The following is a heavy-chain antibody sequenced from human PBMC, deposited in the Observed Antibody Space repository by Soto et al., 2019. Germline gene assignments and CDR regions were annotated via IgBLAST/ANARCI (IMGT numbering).Heavy chain of an antibody. CDR1: GYSFTSYW. CDR2: IYPGDSDT. D-gene: IGHD3-10*01. V-gene: IGHV5-51*01. CDR3: ATANGSCIYPFTPPQPYYCMLF. J-gene: IGHJ6*02. Sequence: GESLKISCKGSGYSFTSYWIGWVRQMPGKGLECMGIIYPGDSDTRYSPSFQGQVTISADKSISTAYLQWSSLKASATAMYYCATANGSCIYPFTPPQPYYCMLFSCQTPTVTVSS.